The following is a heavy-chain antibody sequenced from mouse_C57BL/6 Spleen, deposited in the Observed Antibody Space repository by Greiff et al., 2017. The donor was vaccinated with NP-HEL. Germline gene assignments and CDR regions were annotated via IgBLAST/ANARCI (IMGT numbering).Heavy chain of an antibody. D-gene: IGHD1-1*01. CDR2: ISYDGSN. Sequence: ESGPGLVKPSQSLSLTCSVTGYSITSGYYWNWIRQFPGNKLEWMGYISYDGSNNYNPSLKNRISITRDTSKNQFFLKLNSVTTEDTATYYCARRGYGSSPDWYFDVWAQGPRSPSPQ. V-gene: IGHV3-6*01. J-gene: IGHJ1*03. CDR3: ARRGYGSSPDWYFDV. CDR1: GYSITSGYY.